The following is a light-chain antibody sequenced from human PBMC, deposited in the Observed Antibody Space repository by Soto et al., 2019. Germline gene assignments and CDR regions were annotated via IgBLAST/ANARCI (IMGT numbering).Light chain of an antibody. CDR2: NDD. CDR1: RSNNAHNG. V-gene: IGLV1-36*01. Sequence: QSVLTQPPSVSGAPRQRVTISCSGSRSNNAHNGVNWYQHLPGKAPRLLIYNDDLLSSGVSDRFSASKSGSSASLAISGLQSDDEGDYYCAAWDDTLNGLVFGAGTKLTVL. CDR3: AAWDDTLNGLV. J-gene: IGLJ1*01.